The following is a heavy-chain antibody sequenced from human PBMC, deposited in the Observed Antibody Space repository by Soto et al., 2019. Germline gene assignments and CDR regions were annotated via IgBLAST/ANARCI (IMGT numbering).Heavy chain of an antibody. CDR3: SRLYYDDSSSYRPLDY. V-gene: IGHV3-7*04. CDR1: GFSFSSYS. Sequence: GGSLRLSCAASGFSFSSYSMSWVRQAPGKGLEWVANIKQDGNEKNYVDSVKGRFTISRDDAKNSLYLQMNSLRSEDTAVYYCSRLYYDDSSSYRPLDYWGQGTLVTVSS. J-gene: IGHJ4*02. CDR2: IKQDGNEK. D-gene: IGHD3-22*01.